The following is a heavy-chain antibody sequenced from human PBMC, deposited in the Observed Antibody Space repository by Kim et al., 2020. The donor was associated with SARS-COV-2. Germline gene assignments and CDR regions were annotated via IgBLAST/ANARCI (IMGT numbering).Heavy chain of an antibody. Sequence: LKGRVTISVDTSKNQFSLKLSSVPAADTAVYYCARGRPSPTLYYYYYGMDVWGQGTTVTVSS. V-gene: IGHV4-39*07. D-gene: IGHD2-2*01. J-gene: IGHJ6*02. CDR3: ARGRPSPTLYYYYYGMDV.